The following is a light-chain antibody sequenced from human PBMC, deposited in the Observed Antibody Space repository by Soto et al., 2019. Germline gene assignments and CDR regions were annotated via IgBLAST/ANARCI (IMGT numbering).Light chain of an antibody. CDR1: QSIRSW. CDR2: DAS. J-gene: IGKJ1*01. CDR3: HQYNNYPRT. Sequence: DIQMTQSPSTLSASVGDRVTITCRASQSIRSWLAWYQQKPGKAPELLIYDASSLNRGVPSRFSGSGSGTDFTLTISRLQPDDFATYYCHQYNNYPRTFGHGTKVDIK. V-gene: IGKV1-5*01.